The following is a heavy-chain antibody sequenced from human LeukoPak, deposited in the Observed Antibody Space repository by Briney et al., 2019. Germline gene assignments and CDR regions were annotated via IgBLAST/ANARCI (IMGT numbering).Heavy chain of an antibody. J-gene: IGHJ4*02. V-gene: IGHV3-43*01. Sequence: QAGGSLRLSCAASGFTFDDYTMHWVRQAPGKGLEWVSLISWDGGSTYYADSVKGRFTISRDNSKNSLYLQMNSLRTEDTALYHCAKGPYDFWSGYPPLAYYFDYWGQGTLVTVSS. CDR3: AKGPYDFWSGYPPLAYYFDY. CDR1: GFTFDDYT. CDR2: ISWDGGST. D-gene: IGHD3-3*01.